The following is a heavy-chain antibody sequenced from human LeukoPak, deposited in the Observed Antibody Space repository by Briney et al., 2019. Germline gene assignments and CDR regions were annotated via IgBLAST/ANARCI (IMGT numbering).Heavy chain of an antibody. CDR2: IWYDGSNK. V-gene: IGHV3-33*01. CDR1: GFTFSSYG. CDR3: ARQFASYYYDSSGYFDC. D-gene: IGHD3-22*01. J-gene: IGHJ4*02. Sequence: PGGSLRLSCAASGFTFSSYGLHWVRQAPGKGLEWVAVIWYDGSNKYYADSVKGRFTISRDNSKNTLYLQMNSLRAEDTAVYYCARQFASYYYDSSGYFDCWGQGTLVTVSS.